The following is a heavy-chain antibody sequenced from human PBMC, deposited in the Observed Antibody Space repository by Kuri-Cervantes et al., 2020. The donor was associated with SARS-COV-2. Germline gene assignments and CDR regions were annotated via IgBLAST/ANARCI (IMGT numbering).Heavy chain of an antibody. J-gene: IGHJ4*02. CDR3: AKDGSNRVVVSPLRH. D-gene: IGHD2-15*01. CDR1: GGSISSYY. Sequence: ESLKISCTVSGGSISSYYWSWIRQPPGKGLEWIGYIYYSGSTNYNPSLKSRVTISVDTSKNQFSLKLSSVTAADTALYYCAKDGSNRVVVSPLRHWGQGTLVTGSS. V-gene: IGHV4-59*01. CDR2: IYYSGST.